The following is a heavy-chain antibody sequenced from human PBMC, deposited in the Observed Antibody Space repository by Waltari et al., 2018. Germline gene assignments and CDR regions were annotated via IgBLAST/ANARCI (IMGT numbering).Heavy chain of an antibody. D-gene: IGHD2-2*01. V-gene: IGHV4-34*01. CDR2: INHSGST. CDR3: ARNIVVVPAAPIAVAGTACSYMDV. Sequence: QVQLQQWGAGLLKPSETLSLTCAVYGGSFSGYYWSWIRQPPGKGLEWIGEINHSGSTTYNHSLQSRVTISVDTSKIQFSLKLSSCTAADTAVYYCARNIVVVPAAPIAVAGTACSYMDVWGKGTTVTVSS. CDR1: GGSFSGYY. J-gene: IGHJ6*03.